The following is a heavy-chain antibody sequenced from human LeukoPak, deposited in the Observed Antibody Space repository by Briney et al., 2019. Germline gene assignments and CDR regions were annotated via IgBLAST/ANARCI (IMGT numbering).Heavy chain of an antibody. J-gene: IGHJ3*02. CDR1: GFTFTTYR. Sequence: GGSLRLSCAASGFTFTTYRMEWVRQAPGKGLEWVSSISSSSSYTYYADSVKGRFTISRDNAKNSLYLQMNSLRAEDTAVYYCARELEAFDIWGQGTMVTVSS. V-gene: IGHV3-21*01. CDR2: ISSSSSYT. D-gene: IGHD1-1*01. CDR3: ARELEAFDI.